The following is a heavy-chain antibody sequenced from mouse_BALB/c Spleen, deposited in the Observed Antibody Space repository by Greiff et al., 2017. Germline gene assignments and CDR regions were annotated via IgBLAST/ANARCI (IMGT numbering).Heavy chain of an antibody. J-gene: IGHJ4*01. CDR1: GFTFSSYT. V-gene: IGHV5-6-4*01. CDR2: ISSGGSYT. Sequence: EVKVVDSGGGLVKPGGSLKLSCAASGFTFSSYTMSWVRQTPEKRLEWVATISSGGSYTYYPDSVKGRFTISRDNAKNTLYLQMSSLKSEDTAMYYCTRDRGDYYAMDYWGQGTSVTVSS. CDR3: TRDRGDYYAMDY.